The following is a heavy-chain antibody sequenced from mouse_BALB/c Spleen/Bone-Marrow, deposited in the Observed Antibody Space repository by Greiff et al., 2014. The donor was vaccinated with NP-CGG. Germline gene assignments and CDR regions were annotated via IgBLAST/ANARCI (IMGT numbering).Heavy chain of an antibody. V-gene: IGHV1-7*01. Sequence: QVQLKESGAELAEPGASVKMSCKASGYTFTSYWMHWVKQRPGQGLEWIGYINPSTGYTEYNQKFKDKATLTADKSSSTAYMQLSSLTSEDSAVYYCARRDYRYFDVWGAGTTVTVSS. CDR2: INPSTGYT. CDR3: ARRDYRYFDV. J-gene: IGHJ1*01. CDR1: GYTFTSYW.